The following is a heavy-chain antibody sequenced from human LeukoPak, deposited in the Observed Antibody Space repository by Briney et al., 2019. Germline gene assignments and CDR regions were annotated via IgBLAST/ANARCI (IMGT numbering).Heavy chain of an antibody. CDR2: IIPILGIA. CDR1: GYTFTSYY. CDR3: ASSSGSYYWHFDY. Sequence: GASVKVSCKASGYTFTSYYMHWVRQAPGQGLEWMGRIIPILGIANYAQKFQGRVTITADKSTSTAYMELSSLRSEDTAVYYCASSSGSYYWHFDYWGQGTLVTVSS. V-gene: IGHV1-69*02. J-gene: IGHJ4*02. D-gene: IGHD3-10*01.